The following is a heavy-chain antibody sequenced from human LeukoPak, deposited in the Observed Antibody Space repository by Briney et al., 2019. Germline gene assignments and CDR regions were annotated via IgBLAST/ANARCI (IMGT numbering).Heavy chain of an antibody. CDR3: ARGRRSYGFWYFDY. CDR1: GFTFSSYD. D-gene: IGHD5-18*01. J-gene: IGHJ4*02. Sequence: PGGSLRLSCAASGFTFSSYDMHWVRQATGKGLEWVSAIGTAGDTYYPGSVKGRFTISRENAKNSLYLQTNSLRAGDTAVYYCARGRRSYGFWYFDYWGQGTLVTVSS. CDR2: IGTAGDT. V-gene: IGHV3-13*01.